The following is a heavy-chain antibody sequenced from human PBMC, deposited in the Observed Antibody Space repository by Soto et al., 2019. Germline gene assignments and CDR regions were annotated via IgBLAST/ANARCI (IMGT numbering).Heavy chain of an antibody. D-gene: IGHD2-8*02. CDR1: GYTFTSSG. CDR3: ARDTTLYCCGDFYCVMYV. V-gene: IGHV1-18*01. Sequence: SVKVSCKASGYTFTSSGRSWGRQAPGQGHEWMGGISAYNGNTNYAQKLQGRVTMTTDTSTSTAYMELRSLRSDDTAVYYCARDTTLYCCGDFYCVMYVRRRRSTVIGSS. CDR2: ISAYNGNT. J-gene: IGHJ6*01.